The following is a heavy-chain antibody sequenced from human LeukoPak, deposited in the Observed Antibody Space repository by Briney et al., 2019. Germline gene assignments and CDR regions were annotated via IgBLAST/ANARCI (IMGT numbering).Heavy chain of an antibody. CDR3: ARDAEVGTLFGVLSRYNWFDP. V-gene: IGHV3-7*01. Sequence: GGSLRLSCAASGFTFSNYAMNWVRQAPGKGLEWVANIKEDGSEKYYVDSVKGRFTISRDNAKKSLYLQMNSLRAEDTAVYYCARDAEVGTLFGVLSRYNWFDPWGQGALVTVSS. D-gene: IGHD3-3*01. J-gene: IGHJ5*02. CDR2: IKEDGSEK. CDR1: GFTFSNYA.